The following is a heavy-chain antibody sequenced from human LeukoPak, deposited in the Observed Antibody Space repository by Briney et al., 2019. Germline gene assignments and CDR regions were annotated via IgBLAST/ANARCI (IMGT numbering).Heavy chain of an antibody. V-gene: IGHV1-46*01. J-gene: IGHJ4*02. CDR2: INPSGGST. CDR1: GYTFTSYY. Sequence: GASVKVSCKASGYTFTSYYMHWVRQAPGQGLEWMGIINPSGGSTSYAQKFQGRVTMTRDTSTSTVYMELSSLRSEDTAVYYCARQPTYYYDSSGYYRGYYFDYWGQGTLVTVSS. D-gene: IGHD3-22*01. CDR3: ARQPTYYYDSSGYYRGYYFDY.